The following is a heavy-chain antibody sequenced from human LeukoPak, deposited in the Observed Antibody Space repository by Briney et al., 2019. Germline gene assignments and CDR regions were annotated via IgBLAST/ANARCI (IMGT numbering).Heavy chain of an antibody. CDR1: GGSFSGYY. V-gene: IGHV4-34*01. CDR3: ARQNYDFWSGLLHFDY. Sequence: SETLSLTCAVYGGSFSGYYWGWIRQTPGKGLEWIGSGHNTESTYSNPSLKSRVTISLDTSKNQFSLKLNSMTAADTAVYYCARQNYDFWSGLLHFDYWGQGTLVTVSS. J-gene: IGHJ4*02. D-gene: IGHD3-3*01. CDR2: GHNTEST.